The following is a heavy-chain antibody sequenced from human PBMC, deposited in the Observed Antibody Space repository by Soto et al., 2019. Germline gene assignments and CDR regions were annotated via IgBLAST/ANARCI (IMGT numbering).Heavy chain of an antibody. D-gene: IGHD3-22*01. J-gene: IGHJ3*02. CDR1: GGSISSGGYS. V-gene: IGHV4-30-2*01. Sequence: SETLSLTCAVSGGSISSGGYSWSWIRQPPGKGLEWIGHIYDSGSTYYNMSLKSRVTISVDRSKNQFSLKLNSVTAVDTAVYYCARGDYYDSGVLAFDIWGQGTMVTVSS. CDR2: IYDSGST. CDR3: ARGDYYDSGVLAFDI.